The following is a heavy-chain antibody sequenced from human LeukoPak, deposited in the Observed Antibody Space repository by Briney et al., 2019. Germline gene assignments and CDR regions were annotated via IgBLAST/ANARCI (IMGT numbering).Heavy chain of an antibody. D-gene: IGHD6-13*01. Sequence: PSETLSLTCTVSGGSISSYYWGWIRQPPGKGLEWIGSIYYSGSTYYNPSLKSRVTISVDTSKNQFSLKLSSVTAADTAVYYCARGKSSSWYSSSLDWGQGTLVTVSS. CDR2: IYYSGST. CDR1: GGSISSYY. J-gene: IGHJ4*02. CDR3: ARGKSSSWYSSSLD. V-gene: IGHV4-39*07.